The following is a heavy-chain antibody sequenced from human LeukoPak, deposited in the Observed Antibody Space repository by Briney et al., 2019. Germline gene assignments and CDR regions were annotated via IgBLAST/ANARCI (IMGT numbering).Heavy chain of an antibody. V-gene: IGHV4-59*08. Sequence: SETLSLTCTVSGGSMSSYYWSWIRQPPGKGLEWIGYIYYSGSTNYNPSLKSRVTISVDTSKNQFSLKLSSVTAADTAVYYCARHYDFWSGSTPGYWGQGTLVTVSS. J-gene: IGHJ4*02. CDR3: ARHYDFWSGSTPGY. CDR2: IYYSGST. D-gene: IGHD3-3*01. CDR1: GGSMSSYY.